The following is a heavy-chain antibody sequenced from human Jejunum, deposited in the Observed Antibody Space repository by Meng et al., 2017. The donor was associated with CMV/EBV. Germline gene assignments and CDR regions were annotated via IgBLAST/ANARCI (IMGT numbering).Heavy chain of an antibody. D-gene: IGHD6-19*01. CDR3: VRGGGWSS. CDR1: GFTFRTYR. Sequence: VSGAAAGFTFRTYRMSWVRQAPGKGLEWVANIKQDGSEKYYVDSVKGRFTISRDNPKKSVYLQMNSLRVEDTAVYYCVRGGGWSSWGQGTLVTVSS. V-gene: IGHV3-7*01. CDR2: IKQDGSEK. J-gene: IGHJ5*02.